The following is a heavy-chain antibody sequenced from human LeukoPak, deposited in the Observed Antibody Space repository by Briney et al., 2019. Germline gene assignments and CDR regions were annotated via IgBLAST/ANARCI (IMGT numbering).Heavy chain of an antibody. CDR3: ARRRDDTIFGVAIDY. CDR2: ISSSGSML. V-gene: IGHV3-11*04. J-gene: IGHJ4*02. D-gene: IGHD3-3*01. Sequence: PGGSLRLSCTVSGFTFSDYYMSWVRQAPGKGLEWVSYISSSGSMLHYADSVEGRFTISRDNAKNSLYLQMSSLRVEDTAVYYCARRRDDTIFGVAIDYWGQGTLVTVSS. CDR1: GFTFSDYY.